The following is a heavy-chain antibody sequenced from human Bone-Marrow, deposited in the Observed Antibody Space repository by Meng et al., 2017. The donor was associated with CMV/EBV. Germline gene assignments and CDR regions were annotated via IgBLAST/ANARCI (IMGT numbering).Heavy chain of an antibody. CDR3: VMDDY. D-gene: IGHD2-8*01. V-gene: IGHV1-18*01. CDR1: GCTCTGYG. J-gene: IGHJ4*02. Sequence: VVESGRQEQPARASVKCVCNDSGCTCTGYGSGGGQPDTGQGRDWMGWISAYNGNTNYEQKLPVRVTMTTDTSTSTAYMELRRLRSDDTDVYYCVMDDYLGQGTLVTVSS. CDR2: ISAYNGNT.